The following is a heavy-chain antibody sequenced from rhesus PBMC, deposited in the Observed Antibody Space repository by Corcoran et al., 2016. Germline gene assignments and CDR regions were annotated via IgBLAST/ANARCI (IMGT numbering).Heavy chain of an antibody. CDR3: AREYSWNGAGYFDY. V-gene: IGHV4-173*01. Sequence: QLQLQESGPGLVKPSETLSLTCAVSGGSISSNYWSWIRQPPGKGLEWIGRSSGGGGTTNSNPSPKGRVTSSPGTSKNQFSLKLSSVTAADTAVYYCAREYSWNGAGYFDYWGQGVLVTVSS. CDR1: GGSISSNY. D-gene: IGHD1-1-1*01. J-gene: IGHJ4*01. CDR2: SSGGGGTT.